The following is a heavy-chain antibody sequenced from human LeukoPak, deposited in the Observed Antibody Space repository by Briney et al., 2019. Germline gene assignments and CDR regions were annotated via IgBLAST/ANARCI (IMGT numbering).Heavy chain of an antibody. D-gene: IGHD2-2*01. CDR3: ASLHDIVVIPDATIDY. V-gene: IGHV3-21*01. J-gene: IGHJ4*02. Sequence: PGGSLRLSCAASGFTFGRYSMNWVRQAPGEGLEWVSCISSSSTYIYYADSVKGRFSISRDNAKNSLYLQMNSLRAEDTAVYYCASLHDIVVIPDATIDYWGQGTLVTVSS. CDR2: ISSSSTYI. CDR1: GFTFGRYS.